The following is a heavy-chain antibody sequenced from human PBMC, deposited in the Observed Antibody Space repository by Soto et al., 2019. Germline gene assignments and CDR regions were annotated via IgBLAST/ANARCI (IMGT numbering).Heavy chain of an antibody. CDR3: TRANWYSEY. J-gene: IGHJ4*02. CDR1: GGSISNHY. CDR2: IYYNGNT. Sequence: QVQLQESGPGLVKPSETLSLTCSVSGGSISNHYWSWIRQPPGKGLEWIGYIYYNGNTNYNPSLKSRVTMSGDTSMNQSSLKLTTVTAADTAVYYCTRANWYSEYWGQGTLVTVSS. V-gene: IGHV4-59*11. D-gene: IGHD7-27*01.